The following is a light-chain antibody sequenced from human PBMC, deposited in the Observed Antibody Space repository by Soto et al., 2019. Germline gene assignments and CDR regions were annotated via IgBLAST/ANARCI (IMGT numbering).Light chain of an antibody. J-gene: IGLJ3*02. CDR3: QSYDSSLSGWV. V-gene: IGLV1-40*01. CDR2: GNS. CDR1: RSNIGAGYD. Sequence: QAVVTQPPSVSGAPGQRVTFSCTGSRSNIGAGYDVHWYQQLPGTAPKLLIYGNSNRPSGVPDRFSGSKSGTSASLAITGLQAEDEADYYCQSYDSSLSGWVFGGGTKLTVL.